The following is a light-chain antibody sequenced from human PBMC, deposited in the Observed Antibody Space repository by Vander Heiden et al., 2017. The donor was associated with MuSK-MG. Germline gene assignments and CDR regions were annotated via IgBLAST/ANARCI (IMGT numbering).Light chain of an antibody. Sequence: EIELTQSPATLSLSPGERATLSCRASQSVSSYLAWYQQKPGQAPRLLIYDASNGATGIPARFSGSGSGTDFTLTIRSLEPEDFAVYYCQQRSNWPPWTFGQGTKVEIK. CDR3: QQRSNWPPWT. CDR1: QSVSSY. V-gene: IGKV3-11*01. CDR2: DAS. J-gene: IGKJ1*01.